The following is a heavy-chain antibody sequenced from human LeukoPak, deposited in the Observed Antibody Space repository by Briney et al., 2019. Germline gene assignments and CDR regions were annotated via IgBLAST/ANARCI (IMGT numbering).Heavy chain of an antibody. CDR2: ISSSGSTI. J-gene: IGHJ4*02. D-gene: IGHD2-15*01. CDR1: GYSFTSYW. CDR3: AIELGYCSGGSCYPTDY. Sequence: GESLKISCKGSGYSFTSYWIGWVRQMPGKGLEWVSYISSSGSTIYYADSVKGRFTISRDNAKNSLYLQMNSLRAEDTAVYYCAIELGYCSGGSCYPTDYWGQGTLVTVSS. V-gene: IGHV3-11*04.